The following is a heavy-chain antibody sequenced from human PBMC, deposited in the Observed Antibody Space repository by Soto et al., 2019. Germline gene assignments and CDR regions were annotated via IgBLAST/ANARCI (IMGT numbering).Heavy chain of an antibody. CDR1: GFTFSSYA. V-gene: IGHV3-30-3*01. CDR3: ARELGYSGYSPYYYGMDV. CDR2: ISYDGSNR. D-gene: IGHD5-12*01. Sequence: GGSLRLSCAASGFTFSSYAMHWVRQAPGKGLEWVAVISYDGSNRYYADSVKGRFTISRDNSKNTLYLQMNSLRAEDTAVYYCARELGYSGYSPYYYGMDVWGQGTTVTVSS. J-gene: IGHJ6*02.